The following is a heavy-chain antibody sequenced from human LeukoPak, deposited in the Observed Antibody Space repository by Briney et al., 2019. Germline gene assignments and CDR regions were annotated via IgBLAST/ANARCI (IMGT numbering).Heavy chain of an antibody. CDR1: GFTFSDHY. J-gene: IGHJ4*02. D-gene: IGHD3-22*01. V-gene: IGHV3-72*01. CDR3: VKDRYDSSGHHYSDF. CDR2: IRKKVHSYTT. Sequence: GGSLRLSCAASGFTFSDHYMDWVRQAPGKGLEWVGRIRKKVHSYTTEYAASVKGRFIISRDDSKNSLYLQMGSLKTDDTAVYYCVKDRYDSSGHHYSDFWGQGTLVTVSS.